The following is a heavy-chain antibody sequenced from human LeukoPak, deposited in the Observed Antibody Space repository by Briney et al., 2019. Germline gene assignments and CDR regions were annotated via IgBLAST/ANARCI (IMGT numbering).Heavy chain of an antibody. CDR3: AREWRLDY. CDR1: GFTFSSYD. Sequence: GGSLRLSCAASGFTFSSYDMHWVRQAPGKGLECMALISYDGSNKYYADSVKGRFTISRDNSKNTLYLQMNSLRAEDTAVYYCAREWRLDYWGQGTLVTVSS. CDR2: ISYDGSNK. J-gene: IGHJ4*02. V-gene: IGHV3-30*04. D-gene: IGHD5-12*01.